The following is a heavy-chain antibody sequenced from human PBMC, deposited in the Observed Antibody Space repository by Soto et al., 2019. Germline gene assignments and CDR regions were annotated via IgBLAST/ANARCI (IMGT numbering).Heavy chain of an antibody. D-gene: IGHD2-2*01. J-gene: IGHJ4*02. CDR3: ARGDIVVVPAAIGY. CDR2: IYYSGST. Sequence: QVQLQESGPGLVKPSQTLSLTCTVSGGSISSGGYYWSWIRQHPGKGLEWIGYIYYSGSTYYNPSLTSRVTISVDTSKNQFALKLSSVTAADTAVYYCARGDIVVVPAAIGYWGQGTLVTVSS. V-gene: IGHV4-31*03. CDR1: GGSISSGGYY.